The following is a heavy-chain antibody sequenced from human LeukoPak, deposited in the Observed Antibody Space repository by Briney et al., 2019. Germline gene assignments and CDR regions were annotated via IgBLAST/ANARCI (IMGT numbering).Heavy chain of an antibody. J-gene: IGHJ4*02. V-gene: IGHV4-4*02. Sequence: SGTLSLTCAVSGGPISSSNWWSWVRQPPGKGLEWIGEIYHSGSTNYTPSLKSRVTISVDKSKNQFSLKPSSVTAADTAVYYCATTADQLTPLAYWGQGTLVTVSS. CDR2: IYHSGST. CDR1: GGPISSSNW. CDR3: ATTADQLTPLAY. D-gene: IGHD2-2*01.